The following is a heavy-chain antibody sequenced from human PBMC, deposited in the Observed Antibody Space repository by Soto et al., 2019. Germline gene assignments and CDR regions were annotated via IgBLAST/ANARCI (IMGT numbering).Heavy chain of an antibody. V-gene: IGHV4-31*03. Sequence: QVQLQESGPGLVKPSQTLSLTCTVSGGSISSGGYYWSWIRQHPGKGLEWIGYIYYSGSTYYNPSLNSRVTRSVDTSKNQFSLKLGSVTAADTAVYYCARGRWLQGGRHFDYWGQGTLVTVSS. D-gene: IGHD3-16*01. CDR1: GGSISSGGYY. CDR2: IYYSGST. CDR3: ARGRWLQGGRHFDY. J-gene: IGHJ4*02.